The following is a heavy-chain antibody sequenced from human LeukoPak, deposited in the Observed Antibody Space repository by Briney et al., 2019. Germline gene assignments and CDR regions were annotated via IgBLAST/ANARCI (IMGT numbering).Heavy chain of an antibody. CDR3: ARVLGSGTRRVWDY. V-gene: IGHV3-23*01. CDR1: GFTFSSYA. CDR2: ISGSGDST. J-gene: IGHJ4*02. D-gene: IGHD3-10*02. Sequence: GGSLRLSCAASGFTFSSYAMSWVRQAPGKGLEWVSGISGSGDSTYYADSVKGRFTISRDNSKNTLYLQMNSLRAEDTAVYYCARVLGSGTRRVWDYWGQGTLVTVSS.